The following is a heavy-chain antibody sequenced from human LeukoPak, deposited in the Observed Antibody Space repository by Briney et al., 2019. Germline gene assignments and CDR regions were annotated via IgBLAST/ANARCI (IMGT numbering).Heavy chain of an antibody. J-gene: IGHJ4*02. D-gene: IGHD3-10*01. Sequence: SETLSLTCNVSGGSISSFYWTWIRQSPGTELEWIGYIYYRGSTSYNPSLKSRVTISIDTSKNQFSLQLTSVTAADTAVYYCARHTSYGHFDYWGQGALVTVSS. CDR1: GGSISSFY. CDR3: ARHTSYGHFDY. CDR2: IYYRGST. V-gene: IGHV4-59*08.